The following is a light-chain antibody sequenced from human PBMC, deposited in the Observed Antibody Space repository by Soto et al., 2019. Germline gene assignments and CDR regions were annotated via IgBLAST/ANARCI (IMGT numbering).Light chain of an antibody. CDR1: SSDIGGYNL. J-gene: IGLJ1*01. CDR3: CSYAGSSTPYV. CDR2: EGS. Sequence: QSALTQPASVSGSPGQSITISCTGTSSDIGGYNLVSWYQQHPGKAPKVMIYEGSKRPSGVSNRFSGSKSGTTASLTISGLQAEDEAVYYCCSYAGSSTPYVFGTGTKLTVL. V-gene: IGLV2-23*01.